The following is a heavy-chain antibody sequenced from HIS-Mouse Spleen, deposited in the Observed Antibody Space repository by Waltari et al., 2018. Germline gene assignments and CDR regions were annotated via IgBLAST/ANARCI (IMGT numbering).Heavy chain of an antibody. CDR2: IKQNSGGT. D-gene: IGHD3-10*01. V-gene: IGHV1-2*02. CDR3: AREFGLLPPISSRDYDAFDI. J-gene: IGHJ3*02. Sequence: QVQLVQSGAEVKKPGASVKVSCKASGYTFTGYYMHWVRQAPGQGLEWMGWIKQNSGGTNYAQKFQGRVTMTRDTSSSTAYMELSRLRSDDTAVYYCAREFGLLPPISSRDYDAFDIWGQGTMVTVSS. CDR1: GYTFTGYY.